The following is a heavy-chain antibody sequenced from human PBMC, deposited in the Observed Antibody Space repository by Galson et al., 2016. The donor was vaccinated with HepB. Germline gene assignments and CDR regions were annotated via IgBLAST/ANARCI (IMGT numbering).Heavy chain of an antibody. CDR1: GYTFSTSG. CDR2: ISGLNGDT. V-gene: IGHV1-18*01. Sequence: SVKVSCKASGYTFSTSGISWVRQAPGQGLEWLGWISGLNGDTKDAQKFQDRLTMTTDSSTSTAYMHLRSLRPDDTAVYYCARGRYFGSGPRFDHWGQGTVVSAS. D-gene: IGHD3-10*01. J-gene: IGHJ5*02. CDR3: ARGRYFGSGPRFDH.